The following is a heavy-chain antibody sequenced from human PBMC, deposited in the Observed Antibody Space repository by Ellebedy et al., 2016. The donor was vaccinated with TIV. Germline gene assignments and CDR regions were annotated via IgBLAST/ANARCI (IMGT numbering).Heavy chain of an antibody. V-gene: IGHV4-59*01. CDR2: IDYSGST. Sequence: MPSETLSLTCTVSGASITNYYWSWIRQPPGKALEWIGYIDYSGSTNYNPSLKSRVTISLDMSKNQFSLNLNSVTAADTAMYYCARSYGDIDYWGQGTLVTVSS. D-gene: IGHD4-17*01. J-gene: IGHJ4*02. CDR1: GASITNYY. CDR3: ARSYGDIDY.